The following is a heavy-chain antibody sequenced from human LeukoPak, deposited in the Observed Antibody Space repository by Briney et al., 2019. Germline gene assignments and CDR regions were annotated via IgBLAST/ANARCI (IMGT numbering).Heavy chain of an antibody. D-gene: IGHD5-24*01. V-gene: IGHV3-30*18. Sequence: GGSLRLSCAASGLTFSNYGMHWGRQAPGKGLEWVALISYDGSNKYYADSVKGRFTISRDNSKNTLYLQMSSLRAEDTAVYYCAKSAGYNWGFHWGQGTLVTVSS. J-gene: IGHJ4*02. CDR3: AKSAGYNWGFH. CDR1: GLTFSNYG. CDR2: ISYDGSNK.